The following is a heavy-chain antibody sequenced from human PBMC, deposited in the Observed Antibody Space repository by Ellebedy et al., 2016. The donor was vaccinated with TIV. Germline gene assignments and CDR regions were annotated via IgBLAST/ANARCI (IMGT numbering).Heavy chain of an antibody. CDR1: GFSFRDYW. CDR2: ISVSGGGT. J-gene: IGHJ6*02. V-gene: IGHV3-23*01. Sequence: GGSLRLSXAASGFSFRDYWMHWVRQAPGKGLEWVSGISVSGGGTYADSVKGRFTISRDNSKNTLYLQINRLRVEDTGVYYCARETYDYVWGHGMDVWGQGTTVTVSS. D-gene: IGHD3-16*01. CDR3: ARETYDYVWGHGMDV.